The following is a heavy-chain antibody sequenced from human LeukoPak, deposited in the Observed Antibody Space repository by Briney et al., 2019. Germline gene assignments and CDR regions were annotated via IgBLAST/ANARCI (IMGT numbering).Heavy chain of an antibody. J-gene: IGHJ5*02. CDR2: IKQDGSEK. CDR1: GFTFSSYW. CDR3: ARDPLDSSGLMNWFDP. D-gene: IGHD3-22*01. V-gene: IGHV3-7*01. Sequence: GGSLRLSCAASGFTFSSYWMSWVRQAPGKGLEWVANIKQDGSEKYYVDSVKGRFTISRDNSKNTLYLQMNSLRTEDTAVYYCARDPLDSSGLMNWFDPWGQGTLVTVSS.